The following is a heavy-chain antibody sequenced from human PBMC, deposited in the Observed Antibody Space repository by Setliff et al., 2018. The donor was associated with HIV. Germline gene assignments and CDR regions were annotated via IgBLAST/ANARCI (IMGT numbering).Heavy chain of an antibody. CDR3: ARRGGIAVAGRGVTRGFDI. CDR2: IYYSGTT. D-gene: IGHD6-19*01. CDR1: GGSISNSDYY. V-gene: IGHV4-39*01. Sequence: NPSETLSLTCTISGGSISNSDYYWGWIRRPPGKGLEWIGSIYYSGTTYYNASLKSRVTMSVDTSKNQFFLKLNSVTAADTAVYYCARRGGIAVAGRGVTRGFDIWGQGTSVTVSS. J-gene: IGHJ3*02.